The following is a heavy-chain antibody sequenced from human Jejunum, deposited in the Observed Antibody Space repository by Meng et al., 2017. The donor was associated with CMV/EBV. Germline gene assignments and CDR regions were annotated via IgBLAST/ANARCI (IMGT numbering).Heavy chain of an antibody. CDR1: GDSVASNTVA. Sequence: QLPQSGPRLAKPSQTLSLTCAISGDSVASNTVAWNWIRLSPARGLEWLGRTYYRSKWYSEYTVSVRSRISITPDTSKNQFSLQLTSVTPDDTAVYYCARGEDSSLDYWGQGTLVTVSS. CDR3: ARGEDSSLDY. J-gene: IGHJ4*02. D-gene: IGHD6-13*01. V-gene: IGHV6-1*01. CDR2: TYYRSKWYS.